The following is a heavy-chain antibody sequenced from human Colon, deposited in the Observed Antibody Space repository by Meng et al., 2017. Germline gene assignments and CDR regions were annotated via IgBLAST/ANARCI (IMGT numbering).Heavy chain of an antibody. J-gene: IGHJ4*02. Sequence: VQLVESGGGLVKPGESLRLSCAASGFTFSRFCMSWVRQAPGEGLEWVASISHSTTNIYYADSVKGRFAISRDNVNNALYLQMNSLRAEDTAIYYCSRGSITWPFDNWGQGTLVTVSS. D-gene: IGHD3-3*02. CDR3: SRGSITWPFDN. CDR2: ISHSTTNI. V-gene: IGHV3-21*01. CDR1: GFTFSRFC.